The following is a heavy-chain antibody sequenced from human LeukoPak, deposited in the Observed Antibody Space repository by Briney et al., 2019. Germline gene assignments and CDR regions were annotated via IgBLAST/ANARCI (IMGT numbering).Heavy chain of an antibody. CDR3: ARSSFEHSSSGFLFDY. Sequence: SETLSLTCSVSGGSISIYYWTWIRQIPGKGLEWIGYIYYTGTTNYNPLFESRATISVDTSQNQFSLKLTSVTAADTAVYFCARSSFEHSSSGFLFDYWGQGTLVTVSS. D-gene: IGHD6-6*01. J-gene: IGHJ4*02. CDR1: GGSISIYY. CDR2: IYYTGTT. V-gene: IGHV4-59*01.